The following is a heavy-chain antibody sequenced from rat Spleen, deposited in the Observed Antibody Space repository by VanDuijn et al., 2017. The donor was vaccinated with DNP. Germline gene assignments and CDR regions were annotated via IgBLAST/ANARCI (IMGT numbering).Heavy chain of an antibody. CDR1: GFSLTTYG. CDR3: SKDSYGHNFDY. D-gene: IGHD2-1*01. CDR2: ISSGGDT. V-gene: IGHV2S12*01. Sequence: QVQLKESGPGLVQPSQTLSLTCTVSGFSLTTYGVAWVRQPPGKGLEWIAAISSGGDTHYNSALKSRLSINRDISESQVFLKVNSLQTEDTAIYFCSKDSYGHNFDYWGQGVIVTVSS. J-gene: IGHJ2*01.